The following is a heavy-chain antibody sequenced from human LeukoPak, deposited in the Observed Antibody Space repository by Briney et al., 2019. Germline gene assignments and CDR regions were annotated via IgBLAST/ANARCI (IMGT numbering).Heavy chain of an antibody. Sequence: KPGGSLRLSCEASGFTFSDYYMTWMRQAPGKGLEWVSYISGSGTDILYADSVKGRFTISRDNAKNSLYLQMNSLRAEDMALYYCAKDVGVNYYDSSGYFDYWGQGTLVTVSS. CDR1: GFTFSDYY. V-gene: IGHV3-11*01. CDR2: ISGSGTDI. D-gene: IGHD3-22*01. CDR3: AKDVGVNYYDSSGYFDY. J-gene: IGHJ4*02.